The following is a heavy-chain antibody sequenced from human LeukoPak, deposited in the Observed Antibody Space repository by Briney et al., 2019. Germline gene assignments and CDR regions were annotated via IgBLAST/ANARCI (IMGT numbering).Heavy chain of an antibody. V-gene: IGHV1-3*01. CDR2: INAGNGNT. D-gene: IGHD3-22*01. CDR1: GYTFTDYA. CDR3: ARVKSRQWLSPGGY. J-gene: IGHJ4*02. Sequence: ASVKVSCKASGYTFTDYAVNWVRQAPGQRLEWMGWINAGNGNTKYSQKFQGRVTITRDTSASTAYMELSSLRSEDTAVYYCARVKSRQWLSPGGYWGQGTLVTVSS.